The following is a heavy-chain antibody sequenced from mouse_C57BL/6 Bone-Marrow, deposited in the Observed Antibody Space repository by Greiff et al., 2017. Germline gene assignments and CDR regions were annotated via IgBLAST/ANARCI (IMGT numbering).Heavy chain of an antibody. CDR2: IDPDTGDT. CDR3: TTVMNTVVADY. D-gene: IGHD1-1*01. V-gene: IGHV14-4*01. J-gene: IGHJ2*01. Sequence: VQLLQSGAELVRPGASVKFSCTASGFNIKDDYMHWVKQRPEQGLEWVGWIDPDTGDTEYASKFPGKGTITADTSTNTAYLQLSSLTSEDTAVYYCTTVMNTVVADYWGQGTTLTVSS. CDR1: GFNIKDDY.